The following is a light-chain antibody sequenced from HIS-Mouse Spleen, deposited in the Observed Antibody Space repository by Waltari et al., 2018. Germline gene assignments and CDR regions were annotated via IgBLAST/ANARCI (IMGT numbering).Light chain of an antibody. Sequence: QSALTQPASVSGSPGQSITISCTGTSSDVGSYNLVSWYQQHTGKAPKLMIYEGSKRPSRVSNRFSGSKSGNTASLTISGLQAEDEADYYCCSYAGSSTVVFGGGTKLTVL. CDR2: EGS. CDR3: CSYAGSSTVV. CDR1: SSDVGSYNL. J-gene: IGLJ2*01. V-gene: IGLV2-23*01.